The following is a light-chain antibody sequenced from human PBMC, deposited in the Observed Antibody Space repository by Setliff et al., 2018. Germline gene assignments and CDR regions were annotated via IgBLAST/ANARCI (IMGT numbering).Light chain of an antibody. Sequence: QSALTQPASVSGSPGQSITISCTGTSTDVGGYNYVSWYQQHPGKAPKLMIYDVIQRPSGVSNRFSGSKSGNTASLTISGLQAEDAADYYCCSLTTSSTYVFGSGTKVTVL. CDR3: CSLTTSSTYV. CDR2: DVI. J-gene: IGLJ1*01. CDR1: STDVGGYNY. V-gene: IGLV2-14*03.